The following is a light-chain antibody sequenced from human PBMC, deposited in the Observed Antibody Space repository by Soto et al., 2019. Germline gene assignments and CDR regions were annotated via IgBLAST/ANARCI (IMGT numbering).Light chain of an antibody. Sequence: QPVLTQPPSASGTPGQRVTISCSGSSSNIGSNTVNWYQQLPGTAPKLLIYSNNQRPSGVPDRFSGSKSGTSASLAISGLQSEDEADYYCAAWDDSLNGWVFGGGTKLPVL. CDR3: AAWDDSLNGWV. CDR1: SSNIGSNT. J-gene: IGLJ3*02. CDR2: SNN. V-gene: IGLV1-44*01.